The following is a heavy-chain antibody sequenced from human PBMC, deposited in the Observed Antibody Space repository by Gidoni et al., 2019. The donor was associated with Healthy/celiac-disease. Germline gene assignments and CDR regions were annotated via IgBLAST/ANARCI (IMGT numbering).Heavy chain of an antibody. D-gene: IGHD2-21*02. CDR3: ARDGYCGGDCYSFDY. V-gene: IGHV4-30-4*08. CDR1: GGSFSGGDYY. Sequence: QVQLQESGPGLVKPPQTLSPTCTVPGGSFSGGDYYWSWIRQPPGKGLEWIGYLYSSGSTYYNPSLKSRVTISVDTSKNQFSLQLSSVTAADTAVYYCARDGYCGGDCYSFDYWGQGTLVTVSS. J-gene: IGHJ4*02. CDR2: LYSSGST.